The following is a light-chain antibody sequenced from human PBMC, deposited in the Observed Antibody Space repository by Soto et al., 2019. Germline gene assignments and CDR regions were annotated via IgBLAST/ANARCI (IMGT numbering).Light chain of an antibody. J-gene: IGLJ2*01. V-gene: IGLV2-14*03. CDR2: DVN. Sequence: QSALTQPASVSGSPGQSITLSCTGPSSDIGDYDYVSWYQRHPGKAPKLIIYDVNNRPSGVSDRFSGSKSGNTASLTISGLQAEDEADYYCTSYSSGSTHVIFGGGTKLTVL. CDR1: SSDIGDYDY. CDR3: TSYSSGSTHVI.